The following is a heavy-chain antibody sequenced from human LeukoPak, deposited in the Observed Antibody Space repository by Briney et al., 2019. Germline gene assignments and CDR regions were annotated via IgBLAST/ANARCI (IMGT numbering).Heavy chain of an antibody. CDR3: ARVSYSYGFPSYYYYYMDV. D-gene: IGHD5-18*01. CDR1: GGTFISYA. Sequence: SVKVSCMASGGTFISYAISWVRQAPGQGLEWMGGIIPIFGTANYAQKFQGRVTITTDESTSTAYMELSSLRSEDTAVYYCARVSYSYGFPSYYYYYMDVWGKGTTVTVSS. V-gene: IGHV1-69*05. CDR2: IIPIFGTA. J-gene: IGHJ6*03.